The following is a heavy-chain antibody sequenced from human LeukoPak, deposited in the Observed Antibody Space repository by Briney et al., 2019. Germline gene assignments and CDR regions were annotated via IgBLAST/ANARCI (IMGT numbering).Heavy chain of an antibody. CDR1: GGSFSGYY. J-gene: IGHJ4*02. Sequence: SETLSLTCAVYGGSFSGYYWSWIRQPPGRGLEWIGEINHSGSTNYNPSLKSRVTISVDTSKNQFSLKLSSVTAADTAAYYCARGRVPFDYWGQGTLVTVSS. V-gene: IGHV4-34*01. CDR3: ARGRVPFDY. CDR2: INHSGST.